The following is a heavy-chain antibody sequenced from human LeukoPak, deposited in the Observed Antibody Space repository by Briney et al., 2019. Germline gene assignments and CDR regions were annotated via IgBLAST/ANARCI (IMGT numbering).Heavy chain of an antibody. CDR3: ARGRVVPAARRWNWFDP. Sequence: SETLSLTCAVSGGSFSGYYWSWIRQPPGKGLEWIGEINHSGSTNYNPSLKSRVTISVDTSKNQFSLKLSSVTAADTAVYYCARGRVVPAARRWNWFDPWGQGTLVTVSS. CDR2: INHSGST. D-gene: IGHD2-2*01. V-gene: IGHV4-34*01. J-gene: IGHJ5*02. CDR1: GGSFSGYY.